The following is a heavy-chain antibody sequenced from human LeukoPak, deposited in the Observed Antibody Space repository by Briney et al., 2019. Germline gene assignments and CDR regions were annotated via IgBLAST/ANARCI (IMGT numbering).Heavy chain of an antibody. Sequence: SVKVSCKASGGTFSSYAISWVRQAPGQGLEWMGGIIPIFGTANYAQKFQGRVTITADESTSTAYMELSSLRSEDTAVYYCARGYYAANAFDIWGQGTMVTVSS. CDR2: IIPIFGTA. CDR1: GGTFSSYA. J-gene: IGHJ3*02. CDR3: ARGYYAANAFDI. V-gene: IGHV1-69*13. D-gene: IGHD2-2*01.